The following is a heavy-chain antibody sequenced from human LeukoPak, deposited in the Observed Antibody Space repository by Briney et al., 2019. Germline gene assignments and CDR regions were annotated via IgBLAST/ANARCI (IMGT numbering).Heavy chain of an antibody. CDR1: GGSISSYY. V-gene: IGHV4-59*01. CDR2: IYYSGST. Sequence: SETLSLTCTVSGGSISSYYWSWIRQPPGKGLEWIGYIYYSGSTSYNPSLKSRVTISVDTSKKQFSLKLSSVTAADTAFYYGARYIVSYPHDAFDIWGQGTMVTVSS. CDR3: ARYIVSYPHDAFDI. J-gene: IGHJ3*02. D-gene: IGHD1-26*01.